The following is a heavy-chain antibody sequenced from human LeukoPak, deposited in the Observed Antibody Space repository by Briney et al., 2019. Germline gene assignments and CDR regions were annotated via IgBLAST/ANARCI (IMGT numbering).Heavy chain of an antibody. Sequence: PGGSLRLSWAASGFTFSNAWMSWVRQAPGEGLEWVGRIKSKTDGGTTDYAAPGKGRFTIARDDSKKTRCLQMNSLKTEDTAVYYCRSGIDYWGQGTLVTVSS. CDR1: GFTFSNAW. J-gene: IGHJ4*02. CDR3: RSGIDY. CDR2: IKSKTDGGTT. V-gene: IGHV3-15*01.